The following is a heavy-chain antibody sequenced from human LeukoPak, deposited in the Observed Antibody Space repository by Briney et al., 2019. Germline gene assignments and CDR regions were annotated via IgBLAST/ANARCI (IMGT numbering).Heavy chain of an antibody. CDR1: GFTFSSYW. CDR2: INNDGSNT. D-gene: IGHD3-10*01. V-gene: IGHV3-74*01. Sequence: PGGSLRLSCAASGFTFSSYWMHWVRHAPGKGLVWVSRINNDGSNTIYADSVKGRFTISRDNAKNTLYLQMNSLRAEDTSVFYCTRGGVNHGFDIWGQGTMVTVSS. J-gene: IGHJ3*02. CDR3: TRGGVNHGFDI.